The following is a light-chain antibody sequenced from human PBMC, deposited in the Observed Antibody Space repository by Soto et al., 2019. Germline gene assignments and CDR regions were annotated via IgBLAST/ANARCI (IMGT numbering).Light chain of an antibody. J-gene: IGKJ5*01. Sequence: EVVMTQSPATQSVSPGERATLSCRAIDNVSSNLPRYQQRPGQAPRLVIYGASTRATGIPDRFSGGGSGTEFTLTISSLQSEDFAVYYCQQYNSWPPITFGQGTRLEIK. CDR3: QQYNSWPPIT. CDR2: GAS. V-gene: IGKV3-15*01. CDR1: DNVSSN.